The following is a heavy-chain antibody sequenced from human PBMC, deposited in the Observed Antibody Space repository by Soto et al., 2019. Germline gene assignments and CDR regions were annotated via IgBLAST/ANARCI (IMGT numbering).Heavy chain of an antibody. CDR3: ARRGNYWFDP. D-gene: IGHD3-10*01. J-gene: IGHJ5*02. Sequence: TLSLTCTVSGVSISSSSYYWGWIRQPPGKGLEWIGSIYYSGSTYYNPSLKSRVTISVDTSKNQFSLKLSSVTAADTAVYYCARRGNYWFDPWGQGTLVTVSS. V-gene: IGHV4-39*01. CDR2: IYYSGST. CDR1: GVSISSSSYY.